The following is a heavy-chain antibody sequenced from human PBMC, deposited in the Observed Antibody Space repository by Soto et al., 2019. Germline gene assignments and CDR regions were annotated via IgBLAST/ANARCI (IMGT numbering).Heavy chain of an antibody. V-gene: IGHV1-46*01. CDR2: INPSGGGT. CDR3: ARGYQLLSYFDF. J-gene: IGHJ4*02. Sequence: ASVKVSCKASGYTFTSYYMHWVRQAPGQGLEWMGIINPSGGGTNFAQKFQGRVTMTRDTSTTTVYMELSSLGSEDTAVYYCARGYQLLSYFDFWGQGTLVTVSS. CDR1: GYTFTSYY. D-gene: IGHD2-2*01.